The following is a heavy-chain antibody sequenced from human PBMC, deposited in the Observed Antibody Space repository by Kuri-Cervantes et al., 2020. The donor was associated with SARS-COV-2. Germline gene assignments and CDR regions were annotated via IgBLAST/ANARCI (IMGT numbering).Heavy chain of an antibody. D-gene: IGHD3-22*01. Sequence: GESLKISCTASGFTFSSYSMNWVRQAPGKGLEWVSYISSSGSTIYYADSVKGRFTISRDNAKNSLYLQMNSLRAEDTAVYYCARPYDEGPTTPNWGQGTLVTVSS. CDR3: ARPYDEGPTTPN. V-gene: IGHV3-48*04. J-gene: IGHJ4*02. CDR1: GFTFSSYS. CDR2: ISSSGSTI.